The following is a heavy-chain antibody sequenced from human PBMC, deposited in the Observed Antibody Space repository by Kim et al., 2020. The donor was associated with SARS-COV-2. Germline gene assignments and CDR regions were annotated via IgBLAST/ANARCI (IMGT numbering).Heavy chain of an antibody. CDR1: GGSISSSSYY. J-gene: IGHJ4*02. D-gene: IGHD6-13*01. CDR2: IYYSGST. V-gene: IGHV4-39*01. Sequence: SETLSLTCTVSGGSISSSSYYWGWIRQPPGKGLEWIGSIYYSGSTYYNPSLKSRVTISVDTSKNQFSLKLSSVTAADTAVYYCARHTAAGTYWGQGTLVTVSS. CDR3: ARHTAAGTY.